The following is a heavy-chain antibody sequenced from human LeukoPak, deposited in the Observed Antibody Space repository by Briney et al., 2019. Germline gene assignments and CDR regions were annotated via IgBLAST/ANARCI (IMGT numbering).Heavy chain of an antibody. V-gene: IGHV3-23*01. J-gene: IGHJ4*02. CDR2: ISVIGGST. D-gene: IGHD3-16*01. CDR3: ARDVAAPGGVYFDY. CDR1: GFTFSTND. Sequence: PGGSLRLSCAASGFTFSTNDMSWVRQPPGKGLEWVSAISVIGGSTYYADSVKGRFTISRDNSKNTLYLQMNSLRAEDTAVYYCARDVAAPGGVYFDYWGQGTLVTVSS.